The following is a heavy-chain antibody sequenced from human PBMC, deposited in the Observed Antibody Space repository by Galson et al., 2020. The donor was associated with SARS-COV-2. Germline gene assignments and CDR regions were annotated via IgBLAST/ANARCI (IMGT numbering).Heavy chain of an antibody. V-gene: IGHV3-23*01. J-gene: IGHJ1*01. CDR3: AKDLGGYWGD. D-gene: IGHD3-22*01. CDR2: ISGSGGST. Sequence: GESLKISCAASGFTFSSYAMSWVRQAPGKGLEWVSAISGSGGSTYYADSVKGRFTISRDNSKNTLYLQMNSLRAEDTAVYYCAKDLGGYWGDWGQGTLVTVSS. CDR1: GFTFSSYA.